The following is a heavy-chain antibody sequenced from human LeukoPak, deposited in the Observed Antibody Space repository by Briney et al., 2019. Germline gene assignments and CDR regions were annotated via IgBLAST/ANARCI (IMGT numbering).Heavy chain of an antibody. CDR3: AKDGREYSFDY. J-gene: IGHJ4*02. V-gene: IGHV4-59*01. CDR2: LYFSGST. Sequence: SETLSFTCAVSGGSIRTYSWGWIRQPPGKPLEWIGYLYFSGSTDYSPSLRSRVTISSDTSNNQFSLSLTSVTAADTAVYYCAKDGREYSFDYWGQGILVTVFS. CDR1: GGSIRTYS.